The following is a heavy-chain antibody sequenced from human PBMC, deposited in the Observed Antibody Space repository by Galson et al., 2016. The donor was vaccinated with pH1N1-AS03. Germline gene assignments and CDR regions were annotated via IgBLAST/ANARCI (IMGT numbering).Heavy chain of an antibody. D-gene: IGHD6-19*01. J-gene: IGHJ6*02. Sequence: SETLSLTCSVSGASVSHYASYWSWIRQAPGKGLEWIATVSARGTTYHNPSLDSRLTISLDTSKNHFSLKLNSVTAADTAVYYWARERQWVAGDSGPRYGMDVWGQGTTVTVSS. V-gene: IGHV4-39*07. CDR3: ARERQWVAGDSGPRYGMDV. CDR1: GASVSHYASY. CDR2: VSARGTT.